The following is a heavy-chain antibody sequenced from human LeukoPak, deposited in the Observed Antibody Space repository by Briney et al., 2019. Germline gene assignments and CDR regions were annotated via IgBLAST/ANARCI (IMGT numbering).Heavy chain of an antibody. D-gene: IGHD6-13*01. CDR3: TTGLRAADTN. CDR2: IKSKTDGGTT. Sequence: GGSLRLSCATSGFTFSTYAMSWVRPAPGKGLEWVGRIKSKTDGGTTDYAAPVKGRFTISRDDSKNTLYLQMNSLKTEDTAVYYCTTGLRAADTNWGLGTLVTVSS. J-gene: IGHJ4*02. V-gene: IGHV3-15*01. CDR1: GFTFSTYA.